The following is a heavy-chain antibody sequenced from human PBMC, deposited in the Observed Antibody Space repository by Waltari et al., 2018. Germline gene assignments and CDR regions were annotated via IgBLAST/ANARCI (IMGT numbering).Heavy chain of an antibody. V-gene: IGHV1-69*12. D-gene: IGHD2-15*01. Sequence: QVQLVQSGAEVKKPGSSVKVSCKASGGTFSSYAISWVRQAPGQGLEWMGGIIPIFGTANYAQKFKGRVTITADESTSTAYMELSSLRSEDTAVYYCASAGNGQYCSGGSCYSEADYWGQGTLVTVSS. CDR3: ASAGNGQYCSGGSCYSEADY. CDR2: IIPIFGTA. J-gene: IGHJ4*02. CDR1: GGTFSSYA.